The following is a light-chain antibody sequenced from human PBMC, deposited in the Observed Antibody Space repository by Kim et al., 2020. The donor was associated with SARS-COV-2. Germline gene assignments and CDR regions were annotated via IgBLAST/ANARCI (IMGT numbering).Light chain of an antibody. CDR2: RNN. CDR1: SSNIGSNY. J-gene: IGLJ1*01. Sequence: RVTISCSGSSSNIGSNYVYWYQQIPGTAPILLIYRNNQRPSGVPDRFSGSKSGTSASLAISGLRSEDEADYYCAAWDDSLSGYVFGTGTKVTVL. CDR3: AAWDDSLSGYV. V-gene: IGLV1-47*01.